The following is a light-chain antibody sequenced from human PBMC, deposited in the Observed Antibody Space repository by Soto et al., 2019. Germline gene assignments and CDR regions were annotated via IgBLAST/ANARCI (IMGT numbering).Light chain of an antibody. CDR2: GNI. CDR1: SSNIGAGYD. CDR3: QSYDSSLSGSYV. Sequence: QSVLNQPPSVYGAPGQKITISCTGSSSNIGAGYDVHWYQHLPGTAPKLLIYGNINRPSGVPDRFSGSKSGTSASLAITGLQAEDEADYYCQSYDSSLSGSYVFGTGNKVTVL. J-gene: IGLJ1*01. V-gene: IGLV1-40*01.